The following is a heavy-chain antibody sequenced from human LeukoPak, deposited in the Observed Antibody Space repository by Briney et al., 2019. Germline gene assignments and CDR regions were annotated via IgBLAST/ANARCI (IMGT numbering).Heavy chain of an antibody. D-gene: IGHD6-19*01. CDR1: GYIFTDYY. Sequence: ASVKVSCKASGYIFTDYYMHWVRQAPGQELGWMGRINPNSGGTNYAQKFQGRVTMTRDTSISTAYMELSRLRSDDTAVYYCAREYLSSGWSDFDYWGQGTLVTVSS. V-gene: IGHV1/OR15-1*04. CDR3: AREYLSSGWSDFDY. J-gene: IGHJ4*02. CDR2: INPNSGGT.